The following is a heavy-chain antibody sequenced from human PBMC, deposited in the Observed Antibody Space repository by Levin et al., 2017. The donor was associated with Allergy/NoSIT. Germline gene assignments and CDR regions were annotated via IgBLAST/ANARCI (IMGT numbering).Heavy chain of an antibody. Sequence: GGSLRLSCAASGFTFSSYAMHWVRQAPGKGLEWVAVISYDGSNKYYADSVKGRFTISRDNSKNTLYLQMNSLRAEDTAVYYCAREFAYNWNYYFDYWGQGTLVTVSS. CDR1: GFTFSSYA. V-gene: IGHV3-30-3*01. D-gene: IGHD1-7*01. CDR2: ISYDGSNK. J-gene: IGHJ4*02. CDR3: AREFAYNWNYYFDY.